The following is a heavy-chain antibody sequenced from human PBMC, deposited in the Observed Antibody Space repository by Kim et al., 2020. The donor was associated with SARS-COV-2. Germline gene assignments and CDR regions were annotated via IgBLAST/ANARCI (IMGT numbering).Heavy chain of an antibody. CDR3: VKGTGMTSYFDS. CDR2: INGDGYIA. Sequence: GGSLRLSCSGSGFTFSKAAINWVRQAPGRGLEWVSVINGDGYIAYYAESIKGRFTVSRDNSKNTVYLQMNSLRVGDTARYFCVKGTGMTSYFDSWGQGTAVTVSS. D-gene: IGHD1-1*01. J-gene: IGHJ4*02. V-gene: IGHV3-23*03. CDR1: GFTFSKAA.